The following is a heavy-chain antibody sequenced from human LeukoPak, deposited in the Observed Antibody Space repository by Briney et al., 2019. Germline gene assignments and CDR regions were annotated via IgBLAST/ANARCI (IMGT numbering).Heavy chain of an antibody. J-gene: IGHJ4*02. CDR1: GGSISSSNW. V-gene: IGHV4-4*02. Sequence: PSGTLSLTCAVSGGSISSSNWWSWVRQPPGKGLEWIGEIYHSGSTNYNPSLKSRVTISVDTSKNQFSLKLSSVTAADTAVYYCARGPWELLGFDYWGQGTLVTVSS. D-gene: IGHD1-26*01. CDR2: IYHSGST. CDR3: ARGPWELLGFDY.